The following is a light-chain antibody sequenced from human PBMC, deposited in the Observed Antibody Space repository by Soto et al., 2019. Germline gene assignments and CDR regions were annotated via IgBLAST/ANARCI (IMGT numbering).Light chain of an antibody. CDR1: QSISSY. CDR3: QQSSGTPQT. V-gene: IGKV1-39*01. J-gene: IGKJ1*01. CDR2: AAS. Sequence: DIQMSQSPSSLSASVGDRVTITCRPSQSISSYLNWYQQKPGKAPKLLIYAASSLQSGVPSRLSGSGSGTDFTLTISSLQPEDFATYYCQQSSGTPQTFGQGTRV.